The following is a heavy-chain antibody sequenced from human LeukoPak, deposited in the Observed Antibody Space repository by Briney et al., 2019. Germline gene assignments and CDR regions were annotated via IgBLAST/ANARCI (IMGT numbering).Heavy chain of an antibody. J-gene: IGHJ4*02. D-gene: IGHD6-13*01. CDR1: GFTFSSYS. CDR3: ARGGAAAGTLTD. Sequence: WGSLRLSCAASGFTFSSYSMNWVRQAPGKGLEWVSSISSSSSYIYYADSVKGRFTISRDNAKNSLYLQMNSLRAEDTAVYYCARGGAAAGTLTDWGQGTLVTVSS. CDR2: ISSSSSYI. V-gene: IGHV3-21*01.